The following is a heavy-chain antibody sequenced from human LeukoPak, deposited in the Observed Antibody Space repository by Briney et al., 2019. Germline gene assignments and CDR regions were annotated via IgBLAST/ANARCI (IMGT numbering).Heavy chain of an antibody. J-gene: IGHJ3*02. V-gene: IGHV1-2*02. D-gene: IGHD3-22*01. Sequence: ASVKVSCKASGYTFTDYHMHWVRQAPGQGLEWMGWINPNSGGTNYAQKLQGRVTMTTDTSTSTAYMELRSLRSDDTAVYYCARDDSSGYYQRAFDIWGQGTMVTVSS. CDR1: GYTFTDYH. CDR2: INPNSGGT. CDR3: ARDDSSGYYQRAFDI.